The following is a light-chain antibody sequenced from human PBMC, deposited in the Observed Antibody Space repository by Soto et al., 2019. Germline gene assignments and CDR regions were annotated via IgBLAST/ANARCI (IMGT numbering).Light chain of an antibody. J-gene: IGLJ2*01. Sequence: LVLTQSPSASASPGASVKLTCTLSRGHSSYAIAWYQQQAEKGPRYLMKLNSDGSHSKGDGIPDRFSGSSSGAERYLTISSLQSEDEADYYCQTWGTGIRIFGGGTKLTVL. CDR1: RGHSSYA. CDR2: LNSDGSH. CDR3: QTWGTGIRI. V-gene: IGLV4-69*01.